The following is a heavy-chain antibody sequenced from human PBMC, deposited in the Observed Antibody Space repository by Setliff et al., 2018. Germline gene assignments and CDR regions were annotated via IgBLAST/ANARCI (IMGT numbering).Heavy chain of an antibody. CDR2: IYPGDSIT. CDR1: GYSFSTCW. J-gene: IGHJ5*02. V-gene: IGHV5-51*01. D-gene: IGHD3-10*01. Sequence: PGESLKISCKGSGYSFSTCWIGWVRQMPGKGLEWMGIIYPGDSITRYSPSFQGQVTISVDKSINTAYLQWSSLRASDTAIYYCARHPNYYGSGTYLDNNNRWFDPWGQGTLVTVSS. CDR3: ARHPNYYGSGTYLDNNNRWFDP.